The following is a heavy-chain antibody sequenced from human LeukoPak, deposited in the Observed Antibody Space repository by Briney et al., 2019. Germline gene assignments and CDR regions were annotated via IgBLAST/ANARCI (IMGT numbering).Heavy chain of an antibody. CDR2: IGAGGTYT. CDR3: AKVASYYYDY. J-gene: IGHJ4*02. V-gene: IGHV3-23*01. Sequence: PGGSLRLSCAASGFTFNNYAMNWVRQAPGEGLQWVSGIGAGGTYTYYADSVKGRFTISRDNSRNTVYLQMNSLRAEDTAVYYCAKVASYYYDYWGQGTLVTVSS. CDR1: GFTFNNYA.